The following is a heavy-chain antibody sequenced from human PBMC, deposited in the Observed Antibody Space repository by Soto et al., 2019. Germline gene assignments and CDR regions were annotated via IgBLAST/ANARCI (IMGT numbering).Heavy chain of an antibody. Sequence: GASVKVSCKVSGYTLTELSMHWVRQAPGKGLEWMGGFDPEDGETIYAQKFQGRVTMTEDTSTDTAYMELSSLRSEDTAMDYCAILGSTGYYFDYWGQGTLVTVSS. CDR1: GYTLTELS. CDR2: FDPEDGET. V-gene: IGHV1-24*01. D-gene: IGHD3-9*01. CDR3: AILGSTGYYFDY. J-gene: IGHJ4*02.